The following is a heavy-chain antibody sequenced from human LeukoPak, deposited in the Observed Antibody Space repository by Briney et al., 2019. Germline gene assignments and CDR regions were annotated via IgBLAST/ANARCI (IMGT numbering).Heavy chain of an antibody. CDR2: IPYDGSNK. CDR1: EFTFSNYG. V-gene: IGHV3-30*02. Sequence: GGSVRLSCAASEFTFSNYGMHWVRQAPGKGLEWVAFIPYDGSNKYLADSVKGRFTISRDNSKHTLYLQMNSLRAEDTAVYYCAKGTKYYYGSGSFYLSRDHFISRWGQGTLVTVSS. J-gene: IGHJ4*02. CDR3: AKGTKYYYGSGSFYLSRDHFISR. D-gene: IGHD3-10*01.